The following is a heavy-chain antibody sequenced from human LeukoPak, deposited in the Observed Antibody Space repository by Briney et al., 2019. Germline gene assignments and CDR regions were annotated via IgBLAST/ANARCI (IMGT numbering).Heavy chain of an antibody. V-gene: IGHV3-30*03. CDR3: ARVSMVRGVVY. CDR2: ISYDGGNK. D-gene: IGHD3-10*01. Sequence: GGSLRLSCAASGFTFSSYGIYWVRQAPGKGLEWVAIISYDGGNKYYTDSVKGRFTISRDNSKNTLYLQMNSLRAEDTAVYYCARVSMVRGVVYWGQGTLVTVSS. J-gene: IGHJ4*02. CDR1: GFTFSSYG.